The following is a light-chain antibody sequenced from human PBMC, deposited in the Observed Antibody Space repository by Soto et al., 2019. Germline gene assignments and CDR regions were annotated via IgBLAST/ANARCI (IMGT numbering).Light chain of an antibody. CDR1: QNIDNW. V-gene: IGKV1-12*01. Sequence: DIQMTQSPSSVSASVGDRVTITCRASQNIDNWLAWYQQRPGKAPKLLIYAASSLQTGVPSRFIGGGSGTDFTLTISSLQPEDFATYYCQHLNNFPRTFGQGTKVEIK. CDR3: QHLNNFPRT. J-gene: IGKJ1*01. CDR2: AAS.